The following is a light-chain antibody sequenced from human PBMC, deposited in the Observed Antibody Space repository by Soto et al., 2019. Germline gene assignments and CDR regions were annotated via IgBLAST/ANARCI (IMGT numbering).Light chain of an antibody. Sequence: DIQMTQSPSSLSASLGDRVTIACRASQGISNSLAWYQQQPGKVPKLLISAASTLQSGVPSRFSGSGSGTDFTLTISSLQPEDVATYYWQKYSNAPPWTFGQGTKVDIK. CDR1: QGISNS. V-gene: IGKV1-27*01. CDR3: QKYSNAPPWT. CDR2: AAS. J-gene: IGKJ1*01.